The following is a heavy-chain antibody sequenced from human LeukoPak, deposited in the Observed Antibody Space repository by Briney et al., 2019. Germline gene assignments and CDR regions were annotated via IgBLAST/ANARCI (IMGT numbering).Heavy chain of an antibody. CDR3: AKQRGDTAMVTVDY. CDR1: GFTFRSSA. Sequence: GGSLRLSCAASGFTFRSSAMSWVRQAPGKGLEWVSTIIDSGGKTYYADSVKGRFTISRDNSKNILYLQMNSLRVEDTGIYYSAKQRGDTAMVTVDYWGQGTLVTVSS. V-gene: IGHV3-23*01. D-gene: IGHD5-18*01. CDR2: IIDSGGKT. J-gene: IGHJ4*02.